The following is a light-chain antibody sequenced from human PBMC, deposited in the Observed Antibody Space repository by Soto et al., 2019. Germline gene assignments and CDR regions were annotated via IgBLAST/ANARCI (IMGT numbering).Light chain of an antibody. CDR3: QQDNNWPS. CDR2: GAS. Sequence: EIVMTQSPATLSVSPGERATLSCRASQSVSSNLAWYQQKPGHAPRLLIYGASTRATGIPARFSGSGSGTEFTLTISILQSEDFAVYYCQQDNNWPSFGPGTKVDIK. V-gene: IGKV3-15*01. J-gene: IGKJ3*01. CDR1: QSVSSN.